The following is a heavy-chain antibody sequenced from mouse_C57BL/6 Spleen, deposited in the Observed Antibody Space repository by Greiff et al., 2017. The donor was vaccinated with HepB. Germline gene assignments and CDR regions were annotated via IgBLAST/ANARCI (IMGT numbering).Heavy chain of an antibody. Sequence: QVQLQQPGAELVRPGTSVKLSCKASGYTFTSYWMHWVKQRPGQGLEWIGVIDPSDSYTNYNQKFKGKATLTVDTSSSTAYMQLSSLTSEDSAVYYCAVYGREYFDVWGTGTTVTVSS. V-gene: IGHV1-59*01. CDR3: AVYGREYFDV. CDR1: GYTFTSYW. CDR2: IDPSDSYT. D-gene: IGHD1-1*01. J-gene: IGHJ1*03.